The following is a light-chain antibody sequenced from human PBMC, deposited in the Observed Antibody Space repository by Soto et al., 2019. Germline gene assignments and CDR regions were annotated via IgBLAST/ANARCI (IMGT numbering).Light chain of an antibody. J-gene: IGKJ5*01. CDR1: QSVSSY. CDR3: QQRSNCPRVT. V-gene: IGKV3-11*01. CDR2: DAS. Sequence: EIVLTQSPATLSLSPGERATLSCRASQSVSSYLAWYQQKPGQAPRLLIYDASNRATGIPARFSGTGSGTDFALTLSSLEPEDFAVYYCQQRSNCPRVTFGQGTGLEIK.